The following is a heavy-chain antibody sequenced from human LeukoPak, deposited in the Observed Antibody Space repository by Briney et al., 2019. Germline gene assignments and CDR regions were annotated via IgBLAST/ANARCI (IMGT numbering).Heavy chain of an antibody. D-gene: IGHD5-18*01. CDR3: ARVAIQLWMNWFDP. CDR2: IYYSGST. V-gene: IGHV4-39*01. CDR1: GGSISSSSYY. J-gene: IGHJ5*02. Sequence: SETLSLTCTVSGGSISSSSYYWGWIRQPPGKGLEWIGSIYYSGSTYYNPSLKSRVTISVDTSKNQFSLKLSSVTAADTAVYYCARVAIQLWMNWFDPWGQGTLVTVSS.